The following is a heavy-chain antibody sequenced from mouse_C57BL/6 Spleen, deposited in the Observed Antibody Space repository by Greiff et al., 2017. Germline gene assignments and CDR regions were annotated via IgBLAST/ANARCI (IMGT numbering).Heavy chain of an antibody. CDR2: IDPETGGT. CDR1: GYTFTDYE. D-gene: IGHD2-3*01. J-gene: IGHJ4*01. Sequence: VQLQQSGAELVRPGASVTLSCKASGYTFTDYEMHWVKQTPVHGLEWIGAIDPETGGTAYNQKFKGKAILTADKSSSTAYMVLLSLTSEDSAVYYCTRKGWSDHAMDYWGQGTSVTVSS. V-gene: IGHV1-15*01. CDR3: TRKGWSDHAMDY.